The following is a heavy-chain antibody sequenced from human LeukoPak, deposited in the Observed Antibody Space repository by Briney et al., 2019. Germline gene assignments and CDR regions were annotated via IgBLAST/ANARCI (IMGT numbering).Heavy chain of an antibody. CDR3: AREVKPHDYYDSPNWFDP. Sequence: PSETLSLTCTVSGGSISSGGYYWSWIRQHPGKGLEWIGYIYYSGSTYYNPSLKSRVTISVDTSKNQFSLKLSSVTAADTAVYYCAREVKPHDYYDSPNWFDPWGQGTLVTVSS. D-gene: IGHD3-22*01. V-gene: IGHV4-31*03. CDR1: GGSISSGGYY. J-gene: IGHJ5*02. CDR2: IYYSGST.